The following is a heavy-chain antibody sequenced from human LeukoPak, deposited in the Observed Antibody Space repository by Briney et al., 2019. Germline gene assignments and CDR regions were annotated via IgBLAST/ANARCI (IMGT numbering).Heavy chain of an antibody. J-gene: IGHJ6*02. CDR2: IYNSVRT. D-gene: IGHD5-12*01. CDR1: GGSVSSGSYY. Sequence: SETLSLPCIVSGGSVSSGSYYWSWIRQPPGKGLEWIGYIYNSVRTNDNPSLKSRVTISVDTSKNQLSLKLSSVTAADTAVYFCVRDLVATIDHYYYGMDVWGQGTTVTVSS. CDR3: VRDLVATIDHYYYGMDV. V-gene: IGHV4-61*01.